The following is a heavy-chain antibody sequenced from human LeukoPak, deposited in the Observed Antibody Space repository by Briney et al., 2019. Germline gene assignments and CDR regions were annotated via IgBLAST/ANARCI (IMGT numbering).Heavy chain of an antibody. V-gene: IGHV4-59*01. CDR1: GGSISSYY. Sequence: SETLSLTCTVSGGSISSYYWSWIRQPPGKGLEWIGYIYYSGSTNYNPSLKSRLTMSVDRSKNQFSLKLSSVTAADTAVYYCARVFALSVNDAFDMWGQGTMVTVSS. CDR3: ARVFALSVNDAFDM. J-gene: IGHJ3*02. D-gene: IGHD2/OR15-2a*01. CDR2: IYYSGST.